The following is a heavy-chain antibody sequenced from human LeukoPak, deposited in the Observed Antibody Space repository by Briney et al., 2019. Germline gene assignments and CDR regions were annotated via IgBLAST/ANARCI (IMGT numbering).Heavy chain of an antibody. Sequence: GGSLRLSCAAAGFTFSSYPMHWVRQAPGKGLEWVAVISYDGTIQKYADSVKGRFTISRDDSRNTLYLQMNSLRAEDTAVYYCAKATYSSGWYLDYWGQGTLVTVSS. CDR2: ISYDGTIQ. CDR3: AKATYSSGWYLDY. D-gene: IGHD6-19*01. CDR1: GFTFSSYP. V-gene: IGHV3-30*04. J-gene: IGHJ4*02.